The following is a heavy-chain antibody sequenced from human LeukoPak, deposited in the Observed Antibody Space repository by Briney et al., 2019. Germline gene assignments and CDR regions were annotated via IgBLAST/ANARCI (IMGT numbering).Heavy chain of an antibody. V-gene: IGHV3-74*01. CDR1: GFTFSSYW. D-gene: IGHD4-17*01. Sequence: PGGSLRLSCAASGFTFSSYWVHWVRQAPGKGLVWVSPINSDGSSTSYADSVKGRFTISRDNAKNTLSLQMNSLRAEDTAVYYCARPGEDSTVTLYYYYGMDVWGQGTTVTVSS. CDR2: INSDGSST. CDR3: ARPGEDSTVTLYYYYGMDV. J-gene: IGHJ6*02.